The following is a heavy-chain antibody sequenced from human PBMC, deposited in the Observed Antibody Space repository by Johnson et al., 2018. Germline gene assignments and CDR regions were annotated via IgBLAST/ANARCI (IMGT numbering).Heavy chain of an antibody. Sequence: QVQLVESGAEVKKPGASVKVSCKASGYTFTSYDINWVRQATGQGLEWIGWMNPNSGNTGYAQKFQGRVTMTRNTSISTAYMELSSLRSEDTAVYYCASQGGDYYYYYGMDVWGQGTTVTVSS. V-gene: IGHV1-8*01. D-gene: IGHD3-16*01. CDR3: ASQGGDYYYYYGMDV. CDR1: GYTFTSYD. CDR2: MNPNSGNT. J-gene: IGHJ6*02.